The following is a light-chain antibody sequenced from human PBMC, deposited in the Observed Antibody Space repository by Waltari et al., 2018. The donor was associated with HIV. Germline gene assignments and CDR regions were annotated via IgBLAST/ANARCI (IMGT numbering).Light chain of an antibody. Sequence: DIQFTQSPSFLSASVGDRVTLTCRASQDISRYFAWYQRKPGVAPKLLIYAASTLQSGVTSISSGSGSGTDFTLSIRSLQPEDFATYASQQLNSYHRFEITFGPGTKVDIK. J-gene: IGKJ3*01. V-gene: IGKV1-9*01. CDR1: QDISRY. CDR2: AAS. CDR3: QQLNSYHRFEIT.